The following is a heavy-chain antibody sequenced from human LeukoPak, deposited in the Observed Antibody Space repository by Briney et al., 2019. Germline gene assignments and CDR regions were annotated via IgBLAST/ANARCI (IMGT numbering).Heavy chain of an antibody. J-gene: IGHJ4*02. Sequence: GRSLRLSCVASGFSFSTYSIHWVRQAPGKGLEWVAVISYDGSNKYYADSVKGRFTISRDNAKNSLYLQMNSLRDEDTAVYYCARDWDTMVRGVITTFDYWGQGTLVTVSS. CDR1: GFSFSTYS. D-gene: IGHD3-10*01. CDR3: ARDWDTMVRGVITTFDY. V-gene: IGHV3-30-3*01. CDR2: ISYDGSNK.